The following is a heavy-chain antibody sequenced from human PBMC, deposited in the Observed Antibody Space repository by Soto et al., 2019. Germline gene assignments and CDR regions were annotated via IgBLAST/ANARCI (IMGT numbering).Heavy chain of an antibody. D-gene: IGHD3-10*01. CDR2: ISAYNGNT. CDR1: GYTFTSYG. Sequence: QVQLVQSGAEVKKPGASVKVSCKASGYTFTSYGISWVRQAPGQGLEWMGWISAYNGNTNYAQKLQGRVTMTTDTPTSTAYMELRSLRSDDTAVYYCAREHSYYGSKSPQFDPWGQGTLVTVSS. V-gene: IGHV1-18*01. CDR3: AREHSYYGSKSPQFDP. J-gene: IGHJ5*02.